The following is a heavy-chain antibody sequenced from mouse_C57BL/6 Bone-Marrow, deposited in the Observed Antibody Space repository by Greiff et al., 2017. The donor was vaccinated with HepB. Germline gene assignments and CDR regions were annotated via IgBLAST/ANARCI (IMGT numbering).Heavy chain of an antibody. J-gene: IGHJ3*01. CDR2: ISYDGSN. V-gene: IGHV3-6*01. D-gene: IGHD1-1*01. CDR3: ASYYYGSAWFAY. Sequence: DVQLQESGPGLVKPSQSLSLTCSVTGYSITSGYYWNWIRQFPGNKLEWMGYISYDGSNNYNPSLKNRISITRDTSKNQFFLKLNSVTTEDTATYYCASYYYGSAWFAYWGQGTLVTVSA. CDR1: GYSITSGYY.